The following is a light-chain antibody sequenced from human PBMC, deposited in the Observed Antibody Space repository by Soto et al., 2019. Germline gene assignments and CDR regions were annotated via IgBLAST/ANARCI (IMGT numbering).Light chain of an antibody. CDR3: SSYAGSNNVV. CDR1: SSDVGGYNY. V-gene: IGLV2-8*01. CDR2: EVS. J-gene: IGLJ2*01. Sequence: QSALTQPPSASGSPGQSVTISCTGTSSDVGGYNYVSWYQQHPGKAPKLMIYEVSKRPSGVPDRFSGSKSGKTASLTVSGLQAEDEADYYCSSYAGSNNVVFAGGTKVTVL.